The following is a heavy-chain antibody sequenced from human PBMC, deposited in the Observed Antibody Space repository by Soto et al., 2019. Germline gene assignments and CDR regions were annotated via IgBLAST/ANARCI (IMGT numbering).Heavy chain of an antibody. V-gene: IGHV4-39*01. CDR3: ARARPFGQ. CDR2: IYNSGNT. CDR1: GGAISSSSYF. Sequence: SETLSLTCIVSGGAISSSSYFWAWILQPLGKGLEWIGSIYNSGNTYYNPSLKSRVTISLDMSKNQFSLKVNSVSAAHTAVYYCARARPFGQWRQGILVTVSS. D-gene: IGHD3-10*01. J-gene: IGHJ4*02.